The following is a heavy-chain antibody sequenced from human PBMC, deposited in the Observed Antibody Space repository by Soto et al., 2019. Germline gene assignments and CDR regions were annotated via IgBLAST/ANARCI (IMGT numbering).Heavy chain of an antibody. D-gene: IGHD2-2*01. CDR1: VGNMCSAGWS. V-gene: IGHV4-30-2*01. Sequence: VGNMCSAGWSPSYKRQTPGKGLEWIGYMYHSGSTYYNPSLKSRVTISIDRSKNQFSLKLSFVSEAENGMPYCVPVPAYRGKRTFD. CDR2: MYHSGST. CDR3: VPVPAYRGKRTFD. J-gene: IGHJ2*01.